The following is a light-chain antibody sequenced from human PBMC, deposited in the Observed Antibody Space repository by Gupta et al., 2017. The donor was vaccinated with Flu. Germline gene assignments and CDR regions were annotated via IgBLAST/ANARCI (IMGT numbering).Light chain of an antibody. CDR1: QSVSSN. CDR3: QQYDNWPPG. Sequence: ERPALSCRASQSVSSNLASYQQKPGQAPRLLIFGASTRATGIPARFSGSGSGTEFTLTISSLQSEDFAVYYCQQYDNWPPGFGPGTRVDIK. J-gene: IGKJ3*01. CDR2: GAS. V-gene: IGKV3-15*01.